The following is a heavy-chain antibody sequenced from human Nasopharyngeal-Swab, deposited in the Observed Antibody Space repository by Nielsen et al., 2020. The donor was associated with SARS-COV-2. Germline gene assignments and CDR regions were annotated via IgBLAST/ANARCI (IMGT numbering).Heavy chain of an antibody. CDR2: IYYSGST. CDR1: GGSISSGGYY. D-gene: IGHD3-9*01. J-gene: IGHJ6*02. CDR3: ARYWVRYYDILTGYSSAFGMDV. Sequence: SETLSLTCTVSGGSISSGGYYWGWIRQHPGKGLEWIGYIYYSGSTYYNPSLKSRVTISVDTSKNQFSLKLSSVTAADTAVYYCARYWVRYYDILTGYSSAFGMDVWGQGTTVTVSS. V-gene: IGHV4-31*03.